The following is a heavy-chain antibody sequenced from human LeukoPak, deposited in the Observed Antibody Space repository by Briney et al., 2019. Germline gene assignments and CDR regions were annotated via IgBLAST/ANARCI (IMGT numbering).Heavy chain of an antibody. CDR2: IKQDGSEK. J-gene: IGHJ4*02. CDR3: ARAGRGGDRDY. V-gene: IGHV3-7*03. CDR1: GFTLSSYW. D-gene: IGHD2-21*01. Sequence: PGGSLRLSCAASGFTLSSYWMSWVRQAPGKGLEWVANIKQDGSEKYYVDSVKGRFTISRDNGKNSLYLQMNSLRAEDTALYYCARAGRGGDRDYWGQGTLVTVSS.